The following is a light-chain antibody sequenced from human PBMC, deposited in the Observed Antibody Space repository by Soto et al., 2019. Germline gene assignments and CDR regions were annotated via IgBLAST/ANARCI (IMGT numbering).Light chain of an antibody. CDR2: EAS. Sequence: ETVLTQSPATLSLSPGERATLSCRASQSVSSSLAWYQQKPGQAPRLLIYEASNRATGIPARFSGSGSGTDFTLTISSLEPEDFAVYYCQHRSNWPLTFCGGTKVEIK. J-gene: IGKJ4*01. CDR1: QSVSSS. CDR3: QHRSNWPLT. V-gene: IGKV3-11*01.